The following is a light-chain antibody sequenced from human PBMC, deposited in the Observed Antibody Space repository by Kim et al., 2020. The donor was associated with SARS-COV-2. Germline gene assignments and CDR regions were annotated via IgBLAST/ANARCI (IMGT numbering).Light chain of an antibody. Sequence: SSELTQDPAVSVALGQTVRITCRGDSLRSYYATWYQQKPGRAPVLVIYGKNNRPSGIPDRFSGSSSGNTASLTITGAQAEDEADYYCKSRGTSGNVVFGG. CDR1: SLRSYY. V-gene: IGLV3-19*01. J-gene: IGLJ2*01. CDR3: KSRGTSGNVV. CDR2: GKN.